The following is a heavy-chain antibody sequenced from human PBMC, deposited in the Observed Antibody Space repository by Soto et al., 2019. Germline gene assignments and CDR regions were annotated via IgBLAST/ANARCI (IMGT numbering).Heavy chain of an antibody. J-gene: IGHJ3*02. CDR3: ARDDGYSSSWYGAWGAFDI. CDR1: GGSISSYY. V-gene: IGHV4-4*07. CDR2: IYTSGST. Sequence: NPSETLSLTCTVSGGSISSYYWSWIRQPAGKGLGWIGRIYTSGSTNYNPSLKSRVTMSVDTSKNQFSLKLSSVTAADTAVYYCARDDGYSSSWYGAWGAFDIWGQGTMVTVSS. D-gene: IGHD6-13*01.